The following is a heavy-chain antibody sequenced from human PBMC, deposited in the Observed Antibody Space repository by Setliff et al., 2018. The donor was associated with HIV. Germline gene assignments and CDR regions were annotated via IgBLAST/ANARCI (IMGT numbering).Heavy chain of an antibody. CDR3: AKGPVTDSEVYFDY. D-gene: IGHD4-4*01. J-gene: IGHJ4*02. Sequence: PGGSLRLSCAASGFTFSSYWMSWVRQAPGKGLEWVANIKQDGSEKYYVDSVKGRFTISRDNAKNSLYLQMNSLRAEDTAVYYCAKGPVTDSEVYFDYWGQGTLVTVSS. V-gene: IGHV3-7*03. CDR2: IKQDGSEK. CDR1: GFTFSSYW.